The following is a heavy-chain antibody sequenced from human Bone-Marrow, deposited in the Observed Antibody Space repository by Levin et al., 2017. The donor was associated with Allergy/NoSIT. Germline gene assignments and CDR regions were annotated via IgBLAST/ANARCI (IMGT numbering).Heavy chain of an antibody. CDR1: GFTFSSYA. D-gene: IGHD2-21*01. V-gene: IGHV3-23*01. Sequence: GGSLRLSCAASGFTFSSYAMSWVRQAPGKGLEWVSAISGSGGSTYYADSVKGRFTISRDNSKNTLYLQMNSLRAEDTAVYYCAKDTGVWGSILWYFDYWGQGTLVTVSS. CDR3: AKDTGVWGSILWYFDY. CDR2: ISGSGGST. J-gene: IGHJ4*02.